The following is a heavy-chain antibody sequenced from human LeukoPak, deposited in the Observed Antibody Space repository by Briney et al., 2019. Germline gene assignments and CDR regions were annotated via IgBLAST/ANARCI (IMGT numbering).Heavy chain of an antibody. CDR1: GYSFTTYG. J-gene: IGHJ5*02. CDR2: ISAYNGNT. V-gene: IGHV1-18*01. D-gene: IGHD6-6*01. Sequence: ASVKVSCKASGYSFTTYGVNWVRQAPGQGLEWMGWISAYNGNTKYAQKLQGRVTMTTDTSTSTAYMELRSLRSDDTAVYYCARDSVAVRPGWFDPWGQGTLVTVSS. CDR3: ARDSVAVRPGWFDP.